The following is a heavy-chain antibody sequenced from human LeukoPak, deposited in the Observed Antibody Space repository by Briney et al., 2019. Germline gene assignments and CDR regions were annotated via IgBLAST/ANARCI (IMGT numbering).Heavy chain of an antibody. D-gene: IGHD2-8*02. CDR3: ARSPLVGYYYYYMDV. CDR2: INWNGGST. J-gene: IGHJ6*03. Sequence: GGSLPLSCAASGFPVDDYGMSWVRQAPGKGLEWVSGINWNGGSTGYADSVKGRFTISRDNAKNSLYLQMNSLRDEDTALYYCARSPLVGYYYYYMDVWGKGTTVTVSS. V-gene: IGHV3-20*04. CDR1: GFPVDDYG.